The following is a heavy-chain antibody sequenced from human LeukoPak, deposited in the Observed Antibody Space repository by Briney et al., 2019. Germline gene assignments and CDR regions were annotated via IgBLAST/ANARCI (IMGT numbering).Heavy chain of an antibody. J-gene: IGHJ1*01. CDR2: ISSSSSTI. V-gene: IGHV3-48*02. Sequence: PGGSLRLSCAVSGFTFSTYSMNWVRQAPGKGLEWVSYISSSSSTINYADSVKGRFTISRDNAKNSLYLQMNSLRDEDTAVYYCAKDSDYYHSSGYYYAYFQHWGQGTLVTVSS. CDR3: AKDSDYYHSSGYYYAYFQH. D-gene: IGHD3-22*01. CDR1: GFTFSTYS.